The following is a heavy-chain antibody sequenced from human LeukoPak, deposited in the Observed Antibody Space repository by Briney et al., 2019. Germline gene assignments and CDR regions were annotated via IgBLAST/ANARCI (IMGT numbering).Heavy chain of an antibody. CDR2: IKSKTDGGTT. D-gene: IGHD5-18*01. CDR3: TTGAWIQLWLADY. CDR1: GFTFSNAW. V-gene: IGHV3-15*01. J-gene: IGHJ4*02. Sequence: GGSLRLSCAASGFTFSNAWMNWVRQAPGKGLEWVGLIKSKTDGGTTDYAAPVKGRFTISRDDSKSTLYLQMNSLKAEDTAVYYCTTGAWIQLWLADYWGRGTLVTVSS.